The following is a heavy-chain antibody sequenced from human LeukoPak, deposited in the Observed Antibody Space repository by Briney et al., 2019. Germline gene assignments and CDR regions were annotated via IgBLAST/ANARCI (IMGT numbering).Heavy chain of an antibody. Sequence: GGSLRLSCAASGFTFSSYSMNWVRQAPGKGLEWVSYIRSSSSTIYYADSVKGRFTISRDNAKNSLYLQMNSLRAEDTAVYYCARVGGYCSSTSCPNNWFDPWGQGTLVTVSS. V-gene: IGHV3-48*01. CDR3: ARVGGYCSSTSCPNNWFDP. J-gene: IGHJ5*02. CDR2: IRSSSSTI. D-gene: IGHD2-2*01. CDR1: GFTFSSYS.